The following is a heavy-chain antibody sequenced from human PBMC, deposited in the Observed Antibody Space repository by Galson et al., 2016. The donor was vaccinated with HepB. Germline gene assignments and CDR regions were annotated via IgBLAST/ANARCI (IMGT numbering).Heavy chain of an antibody. CDR3: VRDEAGPLTYDA. J-gene: IGHJ4*02. Sequence: SLRLSCAATGFILSDYWMNWVRQTPGKGLVWVSHLNPAGTKTAYAASVKGRFTFSRDKRKNTLYLQMDSLRVEDTAVYYFVRDEAGPLTYDAWGQGTLVTVSS. CDR1: GFILSDYW. V-gene: IGHV3-74*01. CDR2: LNPAGTKT. D-gene: IGHD3-16*01.